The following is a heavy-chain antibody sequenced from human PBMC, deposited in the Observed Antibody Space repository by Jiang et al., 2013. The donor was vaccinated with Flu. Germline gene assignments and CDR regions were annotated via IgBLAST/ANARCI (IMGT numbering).Heavy chain of an antibody. V-gene: IGHV1-8*01. D-gene: IGHD5-24*01. Sequence: GAEVKKPGASVKVSCKASGYTFTSYDINWVRQATGQGLEWMGWMNPNSGNTGYAQKFQGRVTMTRNTSISTAYMELSSLRSEDTAVYYCAGTGDGYNYNYYGMDVWGQGTTVTVSS. CDR2: MNPNSGNT. CDR3: AGTGDGYNYNYYGMDV. CDR1: GYTFTSYD. J-gene: IGHJ6*02.